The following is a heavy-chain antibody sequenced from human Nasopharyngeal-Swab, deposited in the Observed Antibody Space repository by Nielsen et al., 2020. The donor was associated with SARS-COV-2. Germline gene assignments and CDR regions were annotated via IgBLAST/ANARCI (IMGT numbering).Heavy chain of an antibody. CDR3: ARLRTPGYCSGGSCYGAADY. Sequence: ASVKVSCKASGYTFTGYYMHWVRQAPGQGLEWMGRINPNSGGTNYAQKFQGRVTMTRDTSISTAYMELSRLRSDDTAVYYCARLRTPGYCSGGSCYGAADYWGQGTLVTVSS. CDR1: GYTFTGYY. V-gene: IGHV1-2*06. CDR2: INPNSGGT. D-gene: IGHD2-15*01. J-gene: IGHJ4*02.